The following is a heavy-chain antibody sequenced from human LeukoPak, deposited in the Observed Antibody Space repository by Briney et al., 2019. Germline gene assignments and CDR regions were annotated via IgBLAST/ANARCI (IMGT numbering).Heavy chain of an antibody. CDR1: GYSISSGYY. V-gene: IGHV4-61*01. J-gene: IGHJ6*03. D-gene: IGHD5-12*01. CDR2: IYYTGST. CDR3: ARVVYSGYDFRGAMDV. Sequence: SETLSLTCTVSGYSISSGYYWSWIRQPPGKGLEWIGYIYYTGSTNHNPSLKSRVTIDTSKNQFSLKLSSVTAADTAVYYCARVVYSGYDFRGAMDVWGKGTTVTVSS.